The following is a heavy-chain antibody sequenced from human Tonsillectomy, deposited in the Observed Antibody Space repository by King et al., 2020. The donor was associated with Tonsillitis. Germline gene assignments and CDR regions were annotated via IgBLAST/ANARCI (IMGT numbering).Heavy chain of an antibody. CDR2: ISSSSSYI. D-gene: IGHD5-18*01. CDR3: ARDYGYSYGDFDY. V-gene: IGHV3-21*01. J-gene: IGHJ4*02. Sequence: VQLVESGGGLVKPGGSLRLSCAASGFTFSSYSMNWVRQAPGKGLEWVSSISSSSSYIYYADSVKGRFTISRDNAKNSLYLQMNSLRAEDTAVYYCARDYGYSYGDFDYWGQGTLVTVSS. CDR1: GFTFSSYS.